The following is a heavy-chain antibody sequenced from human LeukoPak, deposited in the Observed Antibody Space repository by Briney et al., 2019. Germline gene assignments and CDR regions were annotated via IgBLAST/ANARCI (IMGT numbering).Heavy chain of an antibody. V-gene: IGHV3-66*01. CDR3: ASLWSLNGDFDY. J-gene: IGHJ4*02. Sequence: GGSLRLSCAPSGFTLSSNYMSWVRPAPRTGLEWVSVIYSGCSTYYADSVKGRFTISRDNSKNTLYLQMNSLRAEDTAVYYCASLWSLNGDFDYWGQGTLVTVSS. CDR1: GFTLSSNY. CDR2: IYSGCST. D-gene: IGHD3-3*01.